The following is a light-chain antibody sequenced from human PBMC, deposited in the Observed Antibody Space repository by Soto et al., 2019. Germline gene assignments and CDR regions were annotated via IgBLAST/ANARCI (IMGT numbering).Light chain of an antibody. J-gene: IGKJ5*01. CDR1: QSVSSY. CDR2: DAS. V-gene: IGKV3-11*01. Sequence: EVVLTHSPGTLCLSGGEIATLSCRASQSVSSYLAWYQQKPGQSPSLLIYDASNRATGIPARFSGSGSGTDFTLTISSLEPEDFAVYYCQQRSNWPPITFGQGARLENK. CDR3: QQRSNWPPIT.